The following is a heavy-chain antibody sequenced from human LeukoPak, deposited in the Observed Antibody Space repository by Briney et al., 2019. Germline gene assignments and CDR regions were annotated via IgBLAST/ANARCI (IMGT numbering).Heavy chain of an antibody. CDR3: ARRLLRGVRAFDY. V-gene: IGHV4-30-2*01. CDR2: IYHRGST. D-gene: IGHD3-10*01. J-gene: IGHJ4*02. Sequence: PSETLSLTCTVSGGSISSGGYYWSWLRHPPGKGLEWIGYIYHRGSTYYNPSINSPVTISVDRSKNQFSLKLSSVTAADTAVYYCARRLLRGVRAFDYGGQGTLVTVSS. CDR1: GGSISSGGYY.